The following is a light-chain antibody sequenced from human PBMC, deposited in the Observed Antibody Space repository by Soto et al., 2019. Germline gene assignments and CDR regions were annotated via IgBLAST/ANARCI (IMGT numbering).Light chain of an antibody. CDR3: QHYNSYSEA. V-gene: IGKV1-5*03. CDR2: KAS. Sequence: DIQMHQSPSSLSASVGDRVTITCLASQTISSWLAWYQQKPGKAPKLLIYKASTLKSGVPSRFSGSGSGTESTLTISSLQPDDFATYYCQHYNSYSEAFGQGTKVDIK. J-gene: IGKJ1*01. CDR1: QTISSW.